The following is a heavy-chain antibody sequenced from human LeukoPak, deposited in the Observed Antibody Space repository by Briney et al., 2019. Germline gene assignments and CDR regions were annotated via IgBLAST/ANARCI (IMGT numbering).Heavy chain of an antibody. CDR3: ARGQRLPRHLNWFDP. Sequence: GASVKVSCKASGYTFTGYHMHWVRQAPGQGLEWMGWINPNSGGTNYAQKFQGRVTMTRDTSISTAYMELSRLRSDDTAVYYCARGQRLPRHLNWFDPWGQGTLVTVSS. J-gene: IGHJ5*02. CDR1: GYTFTGYH. CDR2: INPNSGGT. V-gene: IGHV1-2*02. D-gene: IGHD6-25*01.